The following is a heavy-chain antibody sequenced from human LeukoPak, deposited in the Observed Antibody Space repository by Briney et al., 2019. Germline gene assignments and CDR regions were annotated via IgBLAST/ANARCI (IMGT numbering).Heavy chain of an antibody. J-gene: IGHJ4*02. CDR2: LNPHSGGT. CDR1: GYTFTGYF. V-gene: IGHV1-2*06. Sequence: ASVKVPCKASGYTFTGYFMHWVRQAPGQGLEWMGRLNPHSGGTDYAQKFQDRVTMTRDASISTAYMELSSLRSDDTSVYYCARIDSGYPYTDSWGQGTLVTVSS. CDR3: ARIDSGYPYTDS. D-gene: IGHD3-22*01.